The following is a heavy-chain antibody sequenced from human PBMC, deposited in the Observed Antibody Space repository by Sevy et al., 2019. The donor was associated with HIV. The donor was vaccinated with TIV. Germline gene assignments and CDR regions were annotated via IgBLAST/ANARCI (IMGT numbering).Heavy chain of an antibody. CDR2: IKQDGSEK. Sequence: GGSLRLSCAASGFTFSSYWMSWVRQAPGKGLEWVANIKQDGSEKYYVDSVKGRFTISRDNAKNSLYLPMNSLRAEDTAVYYCASSLLYCTNGVCSDPYYYYGMDVWGQGTTVTVSS. CDR1: GFTFSSYW. J-gene: IGHJ6*02. D-gene: IGHD2-8*01. V-gene: IGHV3-7*01. CDR3: ASSLLYCTNGVCSDPYYYYGMDV.